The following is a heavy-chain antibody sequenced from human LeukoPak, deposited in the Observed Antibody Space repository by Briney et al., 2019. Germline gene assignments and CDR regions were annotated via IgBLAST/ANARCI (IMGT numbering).Heavy chain of an antibody. D-gene: IGHD3-3*01. CDR1: GFTFSSYW. CDR3: ARENVYDFWSGYYYYYYYMDV. CDR2: IKQDGSEK. V-gene: IGHV3-7*01. J-gene: IGHJ6*03. Sequence: PGGSLRLSCAASGFTFSSYWMSWVRQAPGKGLEWGANIKQDGSEKYYVDSVKGRFTISRDNAKNSLYLQMNSLRAEDTAVYYCARENVYDFWSGYYYYYYYMDVWGKGTTVTVSS.